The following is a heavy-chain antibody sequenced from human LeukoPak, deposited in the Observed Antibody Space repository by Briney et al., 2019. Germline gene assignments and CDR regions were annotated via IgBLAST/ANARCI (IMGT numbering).Heavy chain of an antibody. CDR2: IIPIFGTA. J-gene: IGHJ5*02. CDR3: ARDPEGDTWGSWFDP. D-gene: IGHD3-16*01. V-gene: IGHV1-69*06. Sequence: SVKVSCKASGGTFSSYAISWVRQAPGQGLEWMGGIIPIFGTANYAQKFQGRVTVTADKSTSTAYMELSSLRSEDTAVYYCARDPEGDTWGSWFDPWGQGTLVTVSS. CDR1: GGTFSSYA.